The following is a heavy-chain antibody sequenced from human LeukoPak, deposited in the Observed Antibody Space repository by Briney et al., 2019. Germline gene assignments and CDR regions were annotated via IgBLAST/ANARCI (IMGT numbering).Heavy chain of an antibody. CDR1: GGTFSSYA. D-gene: IGHD6-13*01. Sequence: SVKVSCKASGGTFSSYAISWVRQAPGQGLELMGGIIPIFGTANYAQKFQGRVTITADESTTTAYMELSSLISEDTAVYYCTRDPLAASAPGYFDSWGQGSLVTVSS. J-gene: IGHJ4*02. CDR3: TRDPLAASAPGYFDS. V-gene: IGHV1-69*13. CDR2: IIPIFGTA.